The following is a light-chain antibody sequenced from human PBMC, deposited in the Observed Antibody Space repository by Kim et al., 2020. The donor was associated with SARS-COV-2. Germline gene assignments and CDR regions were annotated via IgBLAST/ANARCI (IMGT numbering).Light chain of an antibody. CDR2: DAS. V-gene: IGKV3-11*01. J-gene: IGKJ4*01. CDR3: HQRSDWPLT. CDR1: QSVGTS. Sequence: ETVLIQSPATLSLSPGERASLSCRASQSVGTSLVWYQQKVGQASRLLIYDASKRATDIPAKFSGSGSGTDFTLTISNLESEDFAVYYCHQRSDWPLTFGGGTKLEI.